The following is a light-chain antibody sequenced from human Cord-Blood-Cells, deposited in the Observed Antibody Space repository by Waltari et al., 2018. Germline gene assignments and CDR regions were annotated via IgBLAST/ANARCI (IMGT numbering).Light chain of an antibody. Sequence: DPVSITCRASQSISSYLNWYQQKPGKAPKLLIYAASSLQSGVPSRFSGSGSGTEFTLTISSLQPEDFATYYCQQSYSTPITFGQGTRLEIK. CDR1: QSISSY. CDR3: QQSYSTPIT. CDR2: AAS. J-gene: IGKJ5*01. V-gene: IGKV1-39*01.